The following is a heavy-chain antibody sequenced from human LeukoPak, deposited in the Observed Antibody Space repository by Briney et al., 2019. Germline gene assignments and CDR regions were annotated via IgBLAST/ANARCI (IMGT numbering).Heavy chain of an antibody. D-gene: IGHD6-19*01. CDR1: GGTFSSYA. Sequence: SVKVSCKASGGTFSSYAISWVRQAPGQGLEWMGRIIPIFGTANYAQKFQGRVTITTDESTSTAYMELSSLRSEDTAVYYCARDHLVAGRYYYYYYMDVWGKGTTVTISS. CDR2: IIPIFGTA. V-gene: IGHV1-69*05. J-gene: IGHJ6*03. CDR3: ARDHLVAGRYYYYYYMDV.